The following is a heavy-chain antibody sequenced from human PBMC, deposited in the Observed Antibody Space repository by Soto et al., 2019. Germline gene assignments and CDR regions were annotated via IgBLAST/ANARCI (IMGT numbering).Heavy chain of an antibody. J-gene: IGHJ5*02. CDR3: ARDRTQFDP. V-gene: IGHV4-59*01. CDR2: IYYSGST. Sequence: TPSLTSPFSADSISSYYWSWLRQPPGKGLEWIGYIYYSGSTNYNPSLKSRVTISVDTSKNQFSLKLSSLTAADTAVYYCARDRTQFDPWGQGTMVNVSS. CDR1: ADSISSYY.